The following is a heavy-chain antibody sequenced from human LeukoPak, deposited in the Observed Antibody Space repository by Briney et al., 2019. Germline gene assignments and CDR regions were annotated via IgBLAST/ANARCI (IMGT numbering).Heavy chain of an antibody. J-gene: IGHJ3*02. V-gene: IGHV3-33*01. CDR3: VRDYVYAFDI. Sequence: GGSLRLSCAASGFTFSSYGMHWVRQAPGKGLEWVAVIWYDGSNKYYADSVKGRFTISTDTAKSSLFLQMNGLSADDTAVYYCVRDYVYAFDIWGQGTMVTVSS. D-gene: IGHD3-16*01. CDR1: GFTFSSYG. CDR2: IWYDGSNK.